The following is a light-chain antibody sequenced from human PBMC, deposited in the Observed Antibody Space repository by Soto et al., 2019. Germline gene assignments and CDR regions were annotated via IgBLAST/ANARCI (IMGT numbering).Light chain of an antibody. CDR3: NSYTSSSTYV. CDR2: EVS. J-gene: IGLJ1*01. V-gene: IGLV2-14*01. CDR1: SSDVGGYNY. Sequence: QSALTQPASVSGSPGQSIPISCTGSSSDVGGYNYVSWYQHHPGKAPKLMIYEVSNRPSGVSNRFSGSKSGNTASLTISGRQAEDEADYYCNSYTSSSTYVFGTGTKLTVL.